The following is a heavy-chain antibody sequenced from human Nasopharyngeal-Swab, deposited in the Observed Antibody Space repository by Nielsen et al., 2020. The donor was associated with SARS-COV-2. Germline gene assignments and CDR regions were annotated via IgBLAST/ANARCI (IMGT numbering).Heavy chain of an antibody. CDR3: ARDRSVGYGMDV. CDR2: ISGSGGST. V-gene: IGHV3-23*01. Sequence: GGSLRLSCAASGFTFSSYAMSWVRQAPGKGLEWVSAISGSGGSTYYADSVKGRFTISRDNSKNTLYLQMNSLRAEDTAAYYCARDRSVGYGMDVWGQGTTVTVSS. J-gene: IGHJ6*02. D-gene: IGHD2-15*01. CDR1: GFTFSSYA.